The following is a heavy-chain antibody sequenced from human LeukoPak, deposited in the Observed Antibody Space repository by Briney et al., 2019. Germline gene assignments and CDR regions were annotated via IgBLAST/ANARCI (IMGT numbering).Heavy chain of an antibody. CDR2: ISAYNGNT. J-gene: IGHJ6*04. V-gene: IGHV1-18*04. Sequence: ASVKVSCKASGYTFTSYGISWVRQAPGQGLEWVGWISAYNGNTNYAQKLQGRVTMTTDTSTSTAYMELRSLRSDDTAVYYCARGLDGSGSWPNYYYYYGMDVWGKGTTVTVSS. CDR3: ARGLDGSGSWPNYYYYYGMDV. CDR1: GYTFTSYG. D-gene: IGHD3-10*01.